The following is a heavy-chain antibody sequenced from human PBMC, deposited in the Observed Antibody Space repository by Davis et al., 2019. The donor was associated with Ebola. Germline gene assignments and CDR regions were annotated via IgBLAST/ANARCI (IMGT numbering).Heavy chain of an antibody. CDR3: ARVTYYGSGSYYPFGYYYGMDV. Sequence: GESLKISCAASGFIFSNYVMNWVRQAPGKGLEWVSTISAGGAATHYAVSVNGRFTISRDNAKNTRDLQMNSLRAEDTAVYYSARVTYYGSGSYYPFGYYYGMDVWGQGTTVTVSS. D-gene: IGHD3-10*01. CDR2: ISAGGAAT. J-gene: IGHJ6*02. CDR1: GFIFSNYV. V-gene: IGHV3-23*01.